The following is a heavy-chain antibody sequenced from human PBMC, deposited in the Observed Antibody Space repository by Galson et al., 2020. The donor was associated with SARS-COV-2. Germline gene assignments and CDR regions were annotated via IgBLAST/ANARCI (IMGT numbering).Heavy chain of an antibody. Sequence: ETSETLSLTCTVYGGSITSSGYHWGWIRQPPGKGLEWVATIYNSGNTYHNPSLKSRVTISVDTSKNQFSLKLTSVTAADTAVYYCARHHPPGGKNYYQYYGMDVWGQGTTVTVSS. CDR1: GGSITSSGYH. CDR3: ARHHPPGGKNYYQYYGMDV. CDR2: IYNSGNT. J-gene: IGHJ6*02. V-gene: IGHV4-39*01. D-gene: IGHD2-15*01.